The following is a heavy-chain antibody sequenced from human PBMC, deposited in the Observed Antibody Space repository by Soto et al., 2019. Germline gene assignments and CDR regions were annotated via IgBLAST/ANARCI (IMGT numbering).Heavy chain of an antibody. D-gene: IGHD2-2*01. CDR3: ARRGYCSSTSCPNVYYSGMDV. Sequence: ASLKVACKASGYTFTGDYMHWVRQAPGQGLEGMGWINPNSGGTNYAQKFQGRVTMTRDTSINTAYMELSRLRSDDTAVYYCARRGYCSSTSCPNVYYSGMDVWGQGTTVTVSS. V-gene: IGHV1-2*02. CDR2: INPNSGGT. J-gene: IGHJ6*02. CDR1: GYTFTGDY.